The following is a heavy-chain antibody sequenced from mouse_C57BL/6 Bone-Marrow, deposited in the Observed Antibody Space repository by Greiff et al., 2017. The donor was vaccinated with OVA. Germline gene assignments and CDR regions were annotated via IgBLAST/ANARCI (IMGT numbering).Heavy chain of an antibody. CDR3: ARGEWLRGCWYFDV. D-gene: IGHD2-2*01. CDR1: GYTFTSYW. V-gene: IGHV1-50*01. Sequence: QVQLQQPGAELVKPGASVKLSCKASGYTFTSYWMQWVKQRPGQGLEWIGEIDPSDSYTNYNQKFKGKATLTVDTSSSTAYMQLSSLTSEDSAVYYCARGEWLRGCWYFDVWGTGTTVTVSS. J-gene: IGHJ1*03. CDR2: IDPSDSYT.